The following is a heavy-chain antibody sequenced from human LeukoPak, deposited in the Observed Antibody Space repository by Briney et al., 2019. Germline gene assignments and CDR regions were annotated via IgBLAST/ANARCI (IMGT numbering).Heavy chain of an antibody. Sequence: GGSLRLSCAASGFTFSSYAMSWVRQAPGKGLEWVSAISGSGGSTYYADSVKGRFTISRDNSKNTLYLQMNSLRAEDTAVYYCAKVGGYSYDPYYYYGMDVWGKGTTVTVSS. CDR2: ISGSGGST. CDR1: GFTFSSYA. D-gene: IGHD5-18*01. V-gene: IGHV3-23*01. J-gene: IGHJ6*04. CDR3: AKVGGYSYDPYYYYGMDV.